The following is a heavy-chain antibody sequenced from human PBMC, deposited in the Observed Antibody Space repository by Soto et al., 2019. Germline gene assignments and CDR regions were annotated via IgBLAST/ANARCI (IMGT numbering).Heavy chain of an antibody. CDR3: ARAYPITVRRRKRLDP. Sequence: SETLSLTCAVYGGSFSGYYWSWIRQPPGKGPEWIGEINHSGSTNYNPSLKSRVTISVDTSKNQFSLKLSSVTAADTAVYYCARAYPITVRRRKRLDPWGQGTLVTVSS. CDR2: INHSGST. D-gene: IGHD3-10*01. CDR1: GGSFSGYY. V-gene: IGHV4-34*01. J-gene: IGHJ5*02.